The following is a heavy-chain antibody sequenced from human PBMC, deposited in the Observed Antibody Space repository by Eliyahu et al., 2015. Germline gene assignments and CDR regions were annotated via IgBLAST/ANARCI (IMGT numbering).Heavy chain of an antibody. CDR2: INPNSGGT. Sequence: QVQLVQSGAEVKKPGASVKVSCKASGYTFTGYYMHWVRQAPGQGLEWMGWINPNSGGTNYAQKFQGRVTMTRDTSISTAYMELSRLRSDDTAVYYCARDARIAVAGRSVPPDYWGQGTLVTVSS. J-gene: IGHJ4*02. CDR1: GYTFTGYY. D-gene: IGHD6-19*01. V-gene: IGHV1-2*02. CDR3: ARDARIAVAGRSVPPDY.